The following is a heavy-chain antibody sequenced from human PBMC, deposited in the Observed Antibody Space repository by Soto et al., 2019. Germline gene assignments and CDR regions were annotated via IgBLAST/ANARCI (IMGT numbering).Heavy chain of an antibody. D-gene: IGHD6-19*01. V-gene: IGHV4-61*01. CDR3: ARALIAVAGESISFDY. Sequence: ASETLSLTCTVSGGSVSSGSYYWSWIRQPPGKGLEWIGYIYYSGSTNYNPSLKSRVTISVDTSKNQFSLKLSSVTAADTAVYYCARALIAVAGESISFDYWGQGTLVTVSS. J-gene: IGHJ4*02. CDR1: GGSVSSGSYY. CDR2: IYYSGST.